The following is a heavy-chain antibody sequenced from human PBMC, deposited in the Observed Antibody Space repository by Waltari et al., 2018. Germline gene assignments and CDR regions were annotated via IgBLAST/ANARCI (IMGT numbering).Heavy chain of an antibody. J-gene: IGHJ4*02. V-gene: IGHV3-21*01. CDR1: GFTFSSYS. Sequence: EVQLVESGGGLVKPGGSLRLSCAASGFTFSSYSMNWVRQAPGKGLEWVSSISSSSSYIYYADTVKGRVTISRDNAKNSRYLQMNSLRAEDTAVYYCARDHDYYDSSGYYSRWGQGALVTVSS. CDR3: ARDHDYYDSSGYYSR. CDR2: ISSSSSYI. D-gene: IGHD3-22*01.